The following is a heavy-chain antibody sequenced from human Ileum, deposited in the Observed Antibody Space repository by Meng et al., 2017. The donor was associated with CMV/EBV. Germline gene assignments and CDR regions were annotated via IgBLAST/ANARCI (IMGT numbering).Heavy chain of an antibody. CDR3: ARQRGYCSGGSCYHFDY. D-gene: IGHD2-15*01. J-gene: IGHJ4*02. CDR1: CGSISIGDYS. Sequence: QLEESGPGLVKPSQTLSLTCTVSCGSISIGDYSWSWIRQPPGKGLEWIGYIYYSGSTYYNPSLKSRVTISVDTSKNQFSLKLSSVTAADTAVYYCARQRGYCSGGSCYHFDYWGQGTLVTVSS. V-gene: IGHV4-30-4*08. CDR2: IYYSGST.